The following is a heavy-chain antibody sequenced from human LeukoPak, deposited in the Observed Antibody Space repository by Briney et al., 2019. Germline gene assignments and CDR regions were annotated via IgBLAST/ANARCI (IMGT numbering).Heavy chain of an antibody. J-gene: IGHJ4*02. CDR3: AKDRGSLVTAIGY. D-gene: IGHD2-21*02. CDR2: IRYDGSNK. CDR1: GFTFSSYG. V-gene: IGHV3-30*02. Sequence: GGSLRLSCAASGFTFSSYGMHWVRQAPGKGLEWVAFIRYDGSNKYYADSVKGRFTISRDNAKNSLYLLMNSLRAEDTALYYCAKDRGSLVTAIGYWGQGTLVTVSS.